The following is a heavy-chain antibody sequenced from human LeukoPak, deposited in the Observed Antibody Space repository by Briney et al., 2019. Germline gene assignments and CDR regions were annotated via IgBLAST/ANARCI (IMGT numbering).Heavy chain of an antibody. V-gene: IGHV1-18*04. J-gene: IGHJ4*02. CDR1: GYNFTTYG. Sequence: GASVKVSCKASGYNFTTYGISWVRQAPGQGLEWMGWISVYNGNTKYAQKLQGRVTMTTDTSTTTAYMELRSLRSDDTAVYYCARDRSIVAADHFDYWGQGTLVTVPS. D-gene: IGHD6-13*01. CDR2: ISVYNGNT. CDR3: ARDRSIVAADHFDY.